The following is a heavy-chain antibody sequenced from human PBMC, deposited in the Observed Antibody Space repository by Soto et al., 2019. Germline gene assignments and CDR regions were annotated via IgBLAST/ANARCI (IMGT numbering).Heavy chain of an antibody. J-gene: IGHJ4*02. CDR1: GYTFTNYA. Sequence: ASVKVSCKASGYTFTNYAIHWVRQAPGQGLEWMGRVIPNLGVTNYAKKFQGRFTIVVDTSTSTAYMELNSLRYEDTAVYYCARDKGYCSDTSCPDFDYWGQGTLVTVSS. CDR3: ARDKGYCSDTSCPDFDY. V-gene: IGHV1-69*04. D-gene: IGHD2-15*01. CDR2: VIPNLGVT.